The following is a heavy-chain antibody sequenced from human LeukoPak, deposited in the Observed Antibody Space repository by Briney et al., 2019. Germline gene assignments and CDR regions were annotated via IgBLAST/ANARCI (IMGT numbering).Heavy chain of an antibody. CDR1: GFIFKTYA. D-gene: IGHD4-11*01. J-gene: IGHJ4*02. Sequence: GGSLRLSCAASGFIFKTYAMSWVRQAPGKGLEWVSVISARGDDAYYADFVKGRFTISRDNSKNTLFLQMNILRAEDTAIYYCAKDIEVYSNYRTPFDYWGQGTLVTVSS. V-gene: IGHV3-23*01. CDR3: AKDIEVYSNYRTPFDY. CDR2: ISARGDDA.